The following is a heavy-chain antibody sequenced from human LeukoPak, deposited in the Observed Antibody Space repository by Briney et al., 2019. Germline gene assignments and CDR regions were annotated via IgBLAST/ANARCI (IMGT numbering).Heavy chain of an antibody. D-gene: IGHD6-19*01. V-gene: IGHV4-59*01. CDR2: IYYSGST. CDR1: GGSINNYY. Sequence: SETLSLTCTVSGGSINNYYWSWIRQPPGKGLEWIGYIYYSGSTNYNPSLKSRVTISVDTSKNQFSLKLSSVTAADTAVYYCARDPRAAGHFDYWGQGTLVTVSS. CDR3: ARDPRAAGHFDY. J-gene: IGHJ4*02.